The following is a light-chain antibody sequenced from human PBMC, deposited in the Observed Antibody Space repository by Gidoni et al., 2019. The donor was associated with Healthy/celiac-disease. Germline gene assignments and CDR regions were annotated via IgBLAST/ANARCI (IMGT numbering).Light chain of an antibody. CDR3: AAWDDSLSGVV. CDR2: MNN. J-gene: IGLJ2*01. CDR1: GSNIGSNY. V-gene: IGLV1-47*01. Sequence: QSVLTQPPSASGTPGQRVTISCSGSGSNIGSNYVYWYQQLPGTAPKPLTYMNNQRPSGVPDRFSGSKSGTSASLAISGLRSEDEADYYCAAWDDSLSGVVFGGGTKLTVL.